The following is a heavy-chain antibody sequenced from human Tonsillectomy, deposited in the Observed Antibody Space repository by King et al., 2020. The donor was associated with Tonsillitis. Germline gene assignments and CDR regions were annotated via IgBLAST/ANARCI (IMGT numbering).Heavy chain of an antibody. CDR1: GYSFTSYW. V-gene: IGHV5-10-1*03. D-gene: IGHD2-15*01. J-gene: IGHJ5*02. CDR3: ARHPFPFEDIVVVVAATRFDP. Sequence: QLVQSGAEVKKPGESLRISCKGSGYSFTSYWISWVRQMPGKGLEWMGRIDPSDSYTNYSPSFQGHVTISADKSISTAYLQWRSLKASDTAMYYCARHPFPFEDIVVVVAATRFDPWGQGTLVTVSS. CDR2: IDPSDSYT.